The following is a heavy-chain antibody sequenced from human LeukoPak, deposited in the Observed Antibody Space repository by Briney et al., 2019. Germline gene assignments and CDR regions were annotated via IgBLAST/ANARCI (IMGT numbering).Heavy chain of an antibody. D-gene: IGHD6-13*01. CDR1: GYTFTGYY. CDR2: INPTSGGT. V-gene: IGHV1-2*02. J-gene: IGHJ4*02. Sequence: ASVKVSCKASGYTFTGYYMHCVRQAPGQGLEWMGWINPTSGGTNYAQKFQGRVTITRDTSISTAYMELSRLRSDDTAVYYCARDHSSWARGYFDYWGQGTLVTVSS. CDR3: ARDHSSWARGYFDY.